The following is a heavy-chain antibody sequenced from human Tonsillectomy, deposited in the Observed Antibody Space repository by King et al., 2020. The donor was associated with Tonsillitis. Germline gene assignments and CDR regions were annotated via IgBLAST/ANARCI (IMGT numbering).Heavy chain of an antibody. D-gene: IGHD3-9*01. CDR1: GFTFSSYS. CDR3: ARETLNYDILFDP. Sequence: VQLVESGGGLVQPGGSLRLSCAASGFTFSSYSMNWVRQAPGKGLEWVSYISSSSSTIYYADSVKGRFTISRDNAKNSLYLQMNSLRAEDTAVYYCARETLNYDILFDPWGQGTLVTVSS. CDR2: ISSSSSTI. V-gene: IGHV3-48*01. J-gene: IGHJ5*02.